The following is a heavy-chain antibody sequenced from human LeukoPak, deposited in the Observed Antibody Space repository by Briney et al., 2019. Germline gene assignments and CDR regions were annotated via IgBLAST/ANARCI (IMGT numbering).Heavy chain of an antibody. CDR1: GGSISSYY. V-gene: IGHV4-59*01. CDR2: IYYSGST. D-gene: IGHD1-14*01. J-gene: IGHJ6*02. Sequence: SETLSLTCTVSGGSISSYYWSWIRQPPGKGLEWIGYIYYSGSTNYNPSLKSRVTISVDTSKNQFSLKLSSVTAADTAVYYCARDASGIHYYGMDVWGQGTTVTVSS. CDR3: ARDASGIHYYGMDV.